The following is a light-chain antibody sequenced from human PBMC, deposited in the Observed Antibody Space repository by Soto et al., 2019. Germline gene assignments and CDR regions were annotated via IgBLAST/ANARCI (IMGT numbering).Light chain of an antibody. CDR3: QQRSNWPPT. Sequence: DIQMTQSPSSLSASVGDRVTITCQASQDIGNFLNWYQQKPGKAPKFLIYDASNLETGVPSRFSGSGSGTDFTFTITSLQPEDFAVYYCQQRSNWPPTFGQGTKLEIK. V-gene: IGKV1-33*01. CDR1: QDIGNF. J-gene: IGKJ2*01. CDR2: DAS.